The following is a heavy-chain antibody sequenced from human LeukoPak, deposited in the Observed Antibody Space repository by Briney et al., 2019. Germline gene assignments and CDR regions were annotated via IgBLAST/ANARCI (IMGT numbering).Heavy chain of an antibody. CDR1: GGSISSYY. CDR2: IYTSGST. D-gene: IGHD2-2*02. Sequence: SETLSLTCTVSGGSISSYYWSWIRQPAGKGVEWIGRIYTSGSTNYNPSLKSRVTMSVDTSKNQFSLKLSSVTAADTAVYYCARDRDCSSTSCYTGYYYYMDVWGKGTTVTISS. CDR3: ARDRDCSSTSCYTGYYYYMDV. V-gene: IGHV4-4*07. J-gene: IGHJ6*03.